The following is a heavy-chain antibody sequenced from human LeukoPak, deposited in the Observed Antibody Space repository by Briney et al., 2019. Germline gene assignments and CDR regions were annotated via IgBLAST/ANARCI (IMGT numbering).Heavy chain of an antibody. V-gene: IGHV3-23*01. CDR1: GFTSSNYA. Sequence: GGSLRLSCAASGFTSSNYAMNWVRQAPGTGLEWVSTISGSGDRTFYADSVKGRFTISRDNSKNTLDLQMNSLRAEDTALYYCAKTYFYVSGSYSPWGQGTLVTVSS. J-gene: IGHJ5*02. CDR2: ISGSGDRT. CDR3: AKTYFYVSGSYSP. D-gene: IGHD3-10*01.